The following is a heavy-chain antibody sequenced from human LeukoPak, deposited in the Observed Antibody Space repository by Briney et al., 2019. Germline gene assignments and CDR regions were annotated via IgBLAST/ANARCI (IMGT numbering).Heavy chain of an antibody. V-gene: IGHV4-59*08. CDR2: IYYSGST. CDR3: ARAIVGATSRYAFDI. CDR1: GGSISSYY. J-gene: IGHJ3*02. Sequence: SETLSLTCTVSGGSISSYYWSWIRQPPGKGLEWIGYIYYSGSTNYNPSLKSRVTISVDTSNNQFSLKLSSVTAADTAVYYCARAIVGATSRYAFDIWGQGTMVTVSS. D-gene: IGHD1-26*01.